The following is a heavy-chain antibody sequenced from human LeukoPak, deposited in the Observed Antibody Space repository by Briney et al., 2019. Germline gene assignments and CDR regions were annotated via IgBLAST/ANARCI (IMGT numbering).Heavy chain of an antibody. CDR2: MNPTSGGT. J-gene: IGHJ4*02. D-gene: IGHD2-2*01. CDR1: GYTFTGYY. V-gene: IGHV1-2*04. CDR3: ARAGRVEDYGLLSCIN. Sequence: GASVKVSCKASGYTFTGYYMHWVRQAPGQGLEWMGWMNPTSGGTNYAQKFQGWVTMTRDTSISTAYMELSRLRSDDTAVYYCARAGRVEDYGLLSCINWGPGTLVTVSS.